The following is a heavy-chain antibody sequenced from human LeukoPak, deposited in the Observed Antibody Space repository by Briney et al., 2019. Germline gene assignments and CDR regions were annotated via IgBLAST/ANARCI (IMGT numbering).Heavy chain of an antibody. V-gene: IGHV1-2*02. D-gene: IGHD2-2*01. CDR2: INPNSGGT. Sequence: ASVKVSCKASGYTFTGYYVHWVRQAPGQGLEWMGWINPNSGGTNYAQKFQGRVTMTRDTSISTAYMELSRLRSDDTAVYYCARGKYHTGYYFDYWGQGTLVTVSS. CDR3: ARGKYHTGYYFDY. CDR1: GYTFTGYY. J-gene: IGHJ4*02.